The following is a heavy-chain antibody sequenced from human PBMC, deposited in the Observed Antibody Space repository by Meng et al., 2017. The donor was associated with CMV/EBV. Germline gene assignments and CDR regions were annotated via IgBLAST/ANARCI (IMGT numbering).Heavy chain of an antibody. CDR1: GFTFSNAW. V-gene: IGHV3-15*01. Sequence: GGSLRLSCAASGFTFSNAWMSWVRQAPGKGLGWVGRIKSKTDGGTTDYAAPVKGRFTISRDDSKNTLYLQMNSLKTEDTAVYYCTTIYGIPRRGYSGYGAADAFDIWGQGTMVTVSS. D-gene: IGHD5-12*01. J-gene: IGHJ3*02. CDR3: TTIYGIPRRGYSGYGAADAFDI. CDR2: IKSKTDGGTT.